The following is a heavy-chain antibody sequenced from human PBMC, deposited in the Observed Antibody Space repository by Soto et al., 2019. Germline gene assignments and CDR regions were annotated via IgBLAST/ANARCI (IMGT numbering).Heavy chain of an antibody. V-gene: IGHV1-18*04. Sequence: GASVKVSCKASGYTFTSYGISWVRQAPGQGLEWMGWISAYNGNTNYAQKLQGRVTMTTDTSTSTAYMELRSLRSDDTAVYYCARDYNGITIFGVVIRMDVWGQGTTVTV. CDR2: ISAYNGNT. CDR1: GYTFTSYG. J-gene: IGHJ6*02. CDR3: ARDYNGITIFGVVIRMDV. D-gene: IGHD3-3*01.